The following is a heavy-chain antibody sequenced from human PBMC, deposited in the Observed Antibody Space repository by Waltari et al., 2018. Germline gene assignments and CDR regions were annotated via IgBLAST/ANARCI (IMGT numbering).Heavy chain of an antibody. CDR3: ASYVTTVYYYYGMDV. CDR2: WNPNSGNT. V-gene: IGHV1-8*01. J-gene: IGHJ6*02. Sequence: QVQLVQSGAEVKKPGASVKVSCKASGYTFTSYDINWVRQATGQGLGWMGGWNPNSGNTGYAQKFQGRVTMTRNTAISTAYMELSSLRSEDTAVYYCASYVTTVYYYYGMDVWGQGTTVTVSS. D-gene: IGHD4-17*01. CDR1: GYTFTSYD.